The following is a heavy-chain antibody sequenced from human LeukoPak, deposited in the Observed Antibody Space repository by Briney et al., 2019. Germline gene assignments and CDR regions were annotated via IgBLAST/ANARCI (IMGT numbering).Heavy chain of an antibody. CDR1: VFTFSSYW. V-gene: IGHV3-74*01. CDR3: ARGPMVRTNLFDY. CDR2: INSDVSRT. Sequence: GGSLRLSCAASVFTFSSYWMHWVRQAPGKGRVWVSRINSDVSRTSYADSVKGRFTISRDNAKNTLYLQMNSLRDEDTAVYYCARGPMVRTNLFDYWGQGTLVTVSS. J-gene: IGHJ4*02. D-gene: IGHD3-10*01.